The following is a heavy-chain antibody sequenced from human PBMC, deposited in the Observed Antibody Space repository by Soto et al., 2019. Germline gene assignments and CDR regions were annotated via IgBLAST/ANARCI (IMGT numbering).Heavy chain of an antibody. D-gene: IGHD6-6*01. CDR2: FDPEDGET. CDR3: ATDLGIAARERFDY. CDR1: GYTLTELS. J-gene: IGHJ4*02. Sequence: QVQLVQSGAEVKKPGASVKVSCKVSGYTLTELSMHWVRQAPGKGLEWMGGFDPEDGETIYAQKFQGRVTMTEETSTDTAYMELSSLRSEDTAVYYCATDLGIAARERFDYWGQGTLVTVSS. V-gene: IGHV1-24*01.